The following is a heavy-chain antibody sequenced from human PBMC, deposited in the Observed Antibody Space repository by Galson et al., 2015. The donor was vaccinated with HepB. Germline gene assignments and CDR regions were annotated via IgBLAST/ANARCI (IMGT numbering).Heavy chain of an antibody. CDR3: ARDNYFGSGTLYYDYAMDV. J-gene: IGHJ6*02. V-gene: IGHV4-59*01. CDR2: IYYTGST. Sequence: ETLSLTCTVSGGSISGSYWGWIRQSPGKGLEWIGYIYYTGSTNYNPSLKGRVSISVDTSKNQFSLNLSSVTAADTAVYYCARDNYFGSGTLYYDYAMDVWGQGTTVTVSS. D-gene: IGHD3-10*01. CDR1: GGSISGSY.